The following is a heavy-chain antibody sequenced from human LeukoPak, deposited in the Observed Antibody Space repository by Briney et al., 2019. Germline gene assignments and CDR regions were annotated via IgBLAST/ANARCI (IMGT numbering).Heavy chain of an antibody. Sequence: GGSLRLSCAASGFTFSSYAMSWVRQAPGKGLECISGFSGSGGSTYYADSVKGRFTISRDNSKNTLYLQMNSLRVEDSAVYYCATERPDSRVLDYWGQGLVVTVSS. V-gene: IGHV3-23*01. CDR3: ATERPDSRVLDY. D-gene: IGHD3-10*01. CDR1: GFTFSSYA. J-gene: IGHJ4*02. CDR2: FSGSGGST.